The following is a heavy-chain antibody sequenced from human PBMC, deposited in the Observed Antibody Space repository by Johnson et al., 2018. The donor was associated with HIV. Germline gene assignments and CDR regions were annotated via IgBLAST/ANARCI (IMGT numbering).Heavy chain of an antibody. CDR1: GFTFSSYA. CDR2: ISYDGSNK. Sequence: QVQLLESGGGVVQPGRSLRLSCAASGFTFSSYAMHWVRQAPGKGLEWVAVISYDGSNKYYADSVKGRFTIFRDNAKNSLFLEISSLRAEDTAVYYCASSGYCSGGSCYRWHAFDIWGQGTMVTVSS. D-gene: IGHD2-15*01. J-gene: IGHJ3*02. CDR3: ASSGYCSGGSCYRWHAFDI. V-gene: IGHV3-30*04.